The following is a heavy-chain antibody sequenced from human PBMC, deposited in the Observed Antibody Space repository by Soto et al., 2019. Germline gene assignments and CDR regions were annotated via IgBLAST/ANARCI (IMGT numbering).Heavy chain of an antibody. Sequence: GGSLRLSCAASGFTFSSYAMSWVRQAPGKGLEWVSAISGSGGSTYYADSVKGRFTISRDNSKNTLYLQMNSLRAEDTAVYYCAKDSSGWFAEGKNFDYWGQGTLVTVSS. J-gene: IGHJ4*02. CDR2: ISGSGGST. CDR3: AKDSSGWFAEGKNFDY. V-gene: IGHV3-23*01. D-gene: IGHD6-19*01. CDR1: GFTFSSYA.